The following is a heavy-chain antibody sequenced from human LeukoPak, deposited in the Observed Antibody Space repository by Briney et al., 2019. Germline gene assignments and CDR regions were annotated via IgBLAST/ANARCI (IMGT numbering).Heavy chain of an antibody. V-gene: IGHV6-1*01. J-gene: IGHJ6*03. CDR3: ARGSSSSFYYYYYYYMDV. CDR2: TYYRFKWYN. D-gene: IGHD6-6*01. CDR1: GDSVSANSAA. Sequence: SQTLSLTCAISGDSVSANSAAWNWIRQSPSRGLEWLGRTYYRFKWYNDYAVSVKSRVIINPDTSKNQFSLELNSVTPEDTAVYYCARGSSSSFYYYYYYYMDVWGKGTTVTVSS.